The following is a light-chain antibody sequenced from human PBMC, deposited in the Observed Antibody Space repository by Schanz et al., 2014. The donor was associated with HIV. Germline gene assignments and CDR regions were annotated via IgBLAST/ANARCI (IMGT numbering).Light chain of an antibody. CDR3: QHHGNSPPFT. V-gene: IGKV3-20*01. CDR1: QVVSSNY. J-gene: IGKJ3*01. CDR2: GAS. Sequence: EIVLTQSPGTLSLSPGERATLRCRATQVVSSNYLAWYQQKPGLAPRLLIYGASSRATGIPDRFSGSGFGTDFTLTISRLEPEDFAIYFCQHHGNSPPFTFGPGTKVEI.